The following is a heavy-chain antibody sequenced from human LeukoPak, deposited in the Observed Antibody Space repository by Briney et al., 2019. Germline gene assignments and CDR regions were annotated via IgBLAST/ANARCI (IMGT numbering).Heavy chain of an antibody. CDR3: ARSSGTGTFSY. V-gene: IGHV4-39*02. CDR2: AYYGRSP. D-gene: IGHD6-25*01. J-gene: IGHJ4*02. CDR1: GDSISRSTYY. Sequence: SETLSLTCTVSGDSISRSTYYWAWIRQPPGKGLEWIGSAYYGRSPYFNPSLESRATISVDTSKNHFSLKMSSVTAADTAVYYCARSSGTGTFSYWGQGTLVTVSS.